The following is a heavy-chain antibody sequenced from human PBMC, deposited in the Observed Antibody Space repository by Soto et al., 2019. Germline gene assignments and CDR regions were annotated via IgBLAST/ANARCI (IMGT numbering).Heavy chain of an antibody. CDR1: GYTFTSYG. Sequence: APVKVYCKASGYTFTSYGIRWVRQDPGQGLEWMGWISAYNGNTNYAQKLQGRVTMTTDTSTSTAYMELRSLRSDDTPVYYCARHTPAISISDHWGQGTLVTVSS. CDR3: ARHTPAISISDH. CDR2: ISAYNGNT. J-gene: IGHJ4*02. V-gene: IGHV1-18*01. D-gene: IGHD2-15*01.